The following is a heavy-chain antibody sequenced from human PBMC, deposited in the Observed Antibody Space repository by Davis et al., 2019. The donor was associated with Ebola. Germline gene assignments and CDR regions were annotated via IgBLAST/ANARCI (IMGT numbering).Heavy chain of an antibody. J-gene: IGHJ4*02. CDR2: INHSGST. CDR3: ARKRGYSGYDRFDY. Sequence: SETLSLTCAVYGGSFSGYYWSWIRQLPGKGLEWIGEINHSGSTNYNPSLKSRVTISVDTSKNQFSLKLSSVTAADTAVYYCARKRGYSGYDRFDYWGQGTLVTVSS. D-gene: IGHD5-12*01. CDR1: GGSFSGYY. V-gene: IGHV4-34*01.